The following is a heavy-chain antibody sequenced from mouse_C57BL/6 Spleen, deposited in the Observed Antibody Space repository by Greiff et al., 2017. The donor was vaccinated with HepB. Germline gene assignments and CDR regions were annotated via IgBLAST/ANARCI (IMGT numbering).Heavy chain of an antibody. CDR3: ARPGYDYDWYFDV. J-gene: IGHJ1*03. CDR1: GYAFSSYW. V-gene: IGHV1-80*01. Sequence: QVHVKQSGAELVKPGASVKISCKASGYAFSSYWMNWVKQRPGKGLEWIGQIYPGDGDTNYNGKFKGKATLTADKSSSTAYMQLSSLTSEDSAVYFCARPGYDYDWYFDVWGTGTTVTVSS. D-gene: IGHD2-4*01. CDR2: IYPGDGDT.